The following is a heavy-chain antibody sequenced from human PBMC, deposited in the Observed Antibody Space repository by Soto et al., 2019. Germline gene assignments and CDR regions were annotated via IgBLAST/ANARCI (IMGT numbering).Heavy chain of an antibody. CDR2: ISSSSSYI. D-gene: IGHD3-9*01. CDR3: ARDNTYYDILTGYYRAPTFDY. Sequence: GGSLRLSCAASGFTFSSYAMSWVRQAPGKGLEWVSSISSSSSYIYYADSVKGRFTISRDNAKNSLYLQMNSLRAEDTAVYYCARDNTYYDILTGYYRAPTFDYWGQGTLVTVSS. J-gene: IGHJ4*02. V-gene: IGHV3-21*01. CDR1: GFTFSSYA.